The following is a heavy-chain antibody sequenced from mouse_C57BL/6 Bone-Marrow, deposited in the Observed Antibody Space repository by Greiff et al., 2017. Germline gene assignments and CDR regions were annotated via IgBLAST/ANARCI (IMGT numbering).Heavy chain of an antibody. CDR1: GYTFTSYW. J-gene: IGHJ4*01. CDR2: IDPSDSYT. D-gene: IGHD2-12*01. CDR3: ARSRVRRGAMDY. V-gene: IGHV1-59*01. Sequence: QVQLQQPGAELVRPGTSVKLSCKASGYTFTSYWMHWVKQRPGQGLEWIGVIDPSDSYTNYNQKFKGKATLTVDTSSSTAYMQLSSLTSEDSAVYYCARSRVRRGAMDYWGQGTSVTVSS.